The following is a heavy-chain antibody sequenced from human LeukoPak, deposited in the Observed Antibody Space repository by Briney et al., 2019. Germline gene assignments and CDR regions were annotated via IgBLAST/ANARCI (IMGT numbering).Heavy chain of an antibody. V-gene: IGHV7-4-1*02. CDR1: GYTFTSYV. Sequence: ASVKVSCNASGYTFTSYVMNWVRQAPGQGLEWMGWINTNTGNPTYAQGFAGRFVFSLDTSVSTAYLQISSLKAEDTAVYYCARENSGYDYGYYYYYMDVWGKGTTVTVSS. CDR3: ARENSGYDYGYYYYYMDV. CDR2: INTNTGNP. J-gene: IGHJ6*03. D-gene: IGHD5-12*01.